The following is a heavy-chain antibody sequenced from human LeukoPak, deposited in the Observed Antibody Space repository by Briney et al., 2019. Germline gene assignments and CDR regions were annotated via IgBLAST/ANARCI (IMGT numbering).Heavy chain of an antibody. J-gene: IGHJ4*02. D-gene: IGHD6-19*01. CDR3: ARDRNSSGWKGYFDY. Sequence: SETLSLTCTVSGGSISSSSYYWGWIRQPPGKGLEWIGSIYYSGNTYYNPSLKSRVTISVDTSENQFSLKLSSVTAADTAIYYCARDRNSSGWKGYFDYWGQGTLVTVSS. CDR2: IYYSGNT. CDR1: GGSISSSSYY. V-gene: IGHV4-39*07.